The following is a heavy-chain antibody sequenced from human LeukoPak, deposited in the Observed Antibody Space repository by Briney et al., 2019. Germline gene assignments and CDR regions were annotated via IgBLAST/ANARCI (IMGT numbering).Heavy chain of an antibody. V-gene: IGHV3-7*01. Sequence: PGGSLRLSCAASGFIFSTYGMHWVRQAPGKGLEWVANIKQDGSEKYYVGSVKGRFTISRDNAKNSLYLQMNSLRAEDTAVYYCARVGGAYYGSGSYYSGYWGQGTLVTVSS. D-gene: IGHD3-10*01. J-gene: IGHJ4*02. CDR3: ARVGGAYYGSGSYYSGY. CDR1: GFIFSTYG. CDR2: IKQDGSEK.